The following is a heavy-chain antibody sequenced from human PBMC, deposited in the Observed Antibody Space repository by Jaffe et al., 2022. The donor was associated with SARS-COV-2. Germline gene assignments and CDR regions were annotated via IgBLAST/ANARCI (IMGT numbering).Heavy chain of an antibody. CDR1: GYSFTTYW. Sequence: EVQLVQSGAEVKKPGESLKISCKGSGYSFTTYWIAWVRQMPGKGLEWMGIIYPGDSDTRYSPSFQGQVTISVDKSISTAYMQWSSLKASDTAMYYCARIYYFGSGSYFRGWFDPWGQGTLVTVSS. J-gene: IGHJ5*02. D-gene: IGHD3-10*01. V-gene: IGHV5-51*01. CDR2: IYPGDSDT. CDR3: ARIYYFGSGSYFRGWFDP.